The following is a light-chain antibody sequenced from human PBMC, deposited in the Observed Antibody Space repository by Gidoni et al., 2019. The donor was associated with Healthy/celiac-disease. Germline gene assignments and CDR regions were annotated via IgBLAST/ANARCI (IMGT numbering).Light chain of an antibody. J-gene: IGKJ4*01. CDR3: QQYYSTPLT. CDR2: WAS. Sequence: DIVMTQSPDSLAVSLGERATINCKSSQSVLYSSNNKNYLAWYQQKPGQPPKLLIYWASTRESGVPDRFSGSGSGTDFTLTSSSLQAEDVAVDYFQQYYSTPLTFGGGTKVEIK. CDR1: QSVLYSSNNKNY. V-gene: IGKV4-1*01.